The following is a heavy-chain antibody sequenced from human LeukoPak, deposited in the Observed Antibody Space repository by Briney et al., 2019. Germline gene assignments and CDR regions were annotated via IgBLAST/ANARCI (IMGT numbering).Heavy chain of an antibody. Sequence: PGGTLRLSCAASGFIYNIYYMSWVRQPPGKGLEWVSGISSSGSSKDYPDSVKGRFTISRDNPKSTLYLQMSSLRAEDTAVYYCAKGDACGANSFFDYGGQGTLLTVP. CDR3: AKGDACGANSFFDY. D-gene: IGHD4/OR15-4a*01. CDR2: ISSSGSSK. J-gene: IGHJ4*02. V-gene: IGHV3-23*01. CDR1: GFIYNIYY.